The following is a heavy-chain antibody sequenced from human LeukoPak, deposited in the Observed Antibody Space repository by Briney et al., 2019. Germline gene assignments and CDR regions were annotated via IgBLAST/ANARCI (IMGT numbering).Heavy chain of an antibody. CDR3: ARHLGYTSGWYDY. J-gene: IGHJ4*02. D-gene: IGHD6-19*01. V-gene: IGHV5-51*01. Sequence: GESLKISCXGSGYGFNSYWIAWVRQMAGKGLEWMGIIYPGDSDTSYSPSFQGQVTISADKSISTAYLQWNSLKASDTAMYYCARHLGYTSGWYDYWGQGTLVTVSS. CDR2: IYPGDSDT. CDR1: GYGFNSYW.